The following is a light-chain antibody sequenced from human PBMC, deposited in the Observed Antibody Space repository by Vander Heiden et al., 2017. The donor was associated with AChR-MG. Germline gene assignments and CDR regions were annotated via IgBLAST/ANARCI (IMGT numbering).Light chain of an antibody. CDR1: TGAITGGHY. J-gene: IGLJ2*01. V-gene: IGLV7-46*01. CDR2: DTS. Sequence: QTVVTRDPSPTIYQQATVTLTCGSSTGAITGGHYPYWFQQKPGQAPRTVIYDTSNRPSGTPARFSGSLLGGKAALTLWGAQAEDEAEYYCLLSYRGAEVFSGGTKLTVL. CDR3: LLSYRGAEV.